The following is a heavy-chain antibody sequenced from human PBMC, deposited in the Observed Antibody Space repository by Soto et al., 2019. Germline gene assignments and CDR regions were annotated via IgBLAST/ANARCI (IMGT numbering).Heavy chain of an antibody. CDR1: GFIVSSNY. J-gene: IGHJ4*02. V-gene: IGHV3-53*04. Sequence: EVQLVESGGGLVQPGGSLRLSCAASGFIVSSNYVTWVRLAPGRGLEWVSVIYSGGNTYYADSVKGRFTISRHNSENTVYLQVNSLRVEDTARYFCAGGSRPLDHWGQGTLVIVSS. CDR3: AGGSRPLDH. D-gene: IGHD3-16*01. CDR2: IYSGGNT.